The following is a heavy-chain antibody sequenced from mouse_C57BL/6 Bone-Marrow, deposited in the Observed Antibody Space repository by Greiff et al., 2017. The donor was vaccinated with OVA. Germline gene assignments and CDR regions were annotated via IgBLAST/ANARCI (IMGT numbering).Heavy chain of an antibody. CDR3: ARSPYDGYYPYYAMDY. J-gene: IGHJ4*01. Sequence: QVTLKESGPGILQSSQTLSLTCSFSGFSLSTSGMGVSWIRQPSGKGLEWLAHIYWDDDKRYNPSLKSRLTISKDTSRNQVFLKITSVDTADTATYYCARSPYDGYYPYYAMDYWGQGTSVTVSS. V-gene: IGHV8-12*01. D-gene: IGHD2-3*01. CDR2: IYWDDDK. CDR1: GFSLSTSGMG.